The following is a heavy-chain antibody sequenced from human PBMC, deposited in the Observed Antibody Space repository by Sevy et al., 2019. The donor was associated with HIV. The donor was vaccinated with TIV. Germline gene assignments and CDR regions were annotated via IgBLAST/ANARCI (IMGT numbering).Heavy chain of an antibody. CDR1: GFTFSSYA. Sequence: GGSLRLSCAASGFTFSSYALHWVRQAPGKGLEWVAVISYDGSNKYYADSVKGRFTISRDNSKNTLYLQMNSLRAEDTAVYYCAGSYDFWSGYYTDYYYGMDVWGQGTTVTVSS. CDR2: ISYDGSNK. D-gene: IGHD3-3*01. CDR3: AGSYDFWSGYYTDYYYGMDV. V-gene: IGHV3-30-3*01. J-gene: IGHJ6*02.